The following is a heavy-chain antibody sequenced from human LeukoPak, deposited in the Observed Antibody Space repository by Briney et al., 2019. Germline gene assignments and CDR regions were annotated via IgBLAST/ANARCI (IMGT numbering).Heavy chain of an antibody. CDR3: ARDYSSSDLWTFDY. V-gene: IGHV1-2*02. J-gene: IGHJ4*02. CDR1: GYTFTVYY. CDR2: INPNSGGT. Sequence: ASVKVSSMASGYTFTVYYMHWVRQAPGQGLEWRGWINPNSGGTNYAQKFQGRVTMTRDTSISTAYMELSRLRSDDTAVYYCARDYSSSDLWTFDYWGQGTLATVSS. D-gene: IGHD6-6*01.